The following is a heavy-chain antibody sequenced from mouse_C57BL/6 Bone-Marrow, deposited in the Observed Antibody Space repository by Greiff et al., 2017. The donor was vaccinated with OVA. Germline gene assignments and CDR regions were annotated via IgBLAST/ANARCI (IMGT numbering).Heavy chain of an antibody. CDR1: GFTFSDYG. V-gene: IGHV5-17*01. J-gene: IGHJ4*01. Sequence: EVQLQESGGGLVKPGGSLKLSCAASGFTFSDYGMHWVRQAPEKGLEWVAYISSGSSTIYYADTVKGRFTISRDNAKNTLFLQMTSLRAENTAMYYCANSLWGYWGQGTSVTVSS. CDR3: ANSLWGY. CDR2: ISSGSSTI. D-gene: IGHD1-1*02.